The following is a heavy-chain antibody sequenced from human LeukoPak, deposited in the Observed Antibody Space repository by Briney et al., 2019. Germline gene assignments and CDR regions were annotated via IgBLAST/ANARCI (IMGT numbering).Heavy chain of an antibody. V-gene: IGHV3-23*01. CDR3: TKDVQVGPTRGFFDF. Sequence: GGSLRLSCAASGFTFSSYAMSWVRQAPGKGLEWVSGISGSGGSTYYADSVKGRFTISRDDSKSILYLQMDGLRAEDTAIYFCTKDVQVGPTRGFFDFWGQGTLVTVSS. J-gene: IGHJ4*03. CDR2: ISGSGGST. D-gene: IGHD1-26*01. CDR1: GFTFSSYA.